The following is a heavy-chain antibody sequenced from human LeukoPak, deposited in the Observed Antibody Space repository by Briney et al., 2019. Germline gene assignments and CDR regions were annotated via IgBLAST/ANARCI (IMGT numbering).Heavy chain of an antibody. CDR1: GFTFSNAW. Sequence: PGGSLRLSCAASGFTFSNAWMSWVRQAPGKGLEWVSGINWNGGSTVYADSVKGRFTISRDNAKNSLYLQMNSLRAEDTALYYCARDLVASYYYYYYMDVWGKGTTVTVSS. CDR2: INWNGGST. CDR3: ARDLVASYYYYYYMDV. J-gene: IGHJ6*03. V-gene: IGHV3-20*04.